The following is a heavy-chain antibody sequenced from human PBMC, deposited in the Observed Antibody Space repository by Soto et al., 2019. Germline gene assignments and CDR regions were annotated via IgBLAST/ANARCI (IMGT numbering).Heavy chain of an antibody. CDR3: AKNPGYYYDSTGYHFDY. CDR1: GFTFSNYG. Sequence: GGSLRLSCATSGFTFSNYGMHWVRQAPGKGLEWVAVISFDGSNKYYADSVKGRVTISRDNSKNTLYLQMNSLRAEDTAVYYCAKNPGYYYDSTGYHFDYWGQGTLVTVSS. J-gene: IGHJ4*02. D-gene: IGHD3-22*01. CDR2: ISFDGSNK. V-gene: IGHV3-30*18.